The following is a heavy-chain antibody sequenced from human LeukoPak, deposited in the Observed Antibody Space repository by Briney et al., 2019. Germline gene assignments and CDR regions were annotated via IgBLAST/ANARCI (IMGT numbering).Heavy chain of an antibody. CDR3: ARVSYCSGGSCYLALDY. V-gene: IGHV4-59*01. J-gene: IGHJ4*02. Sequence: SETLSLTCTVSGGSISSYYWSWIRQPPGKGLEWIGYIYYSGSTNYNPSLKSRVTISVDTSKNQFSLKLSSVTAADTAVYYCARVSYCSGGSCYLALDYWGQGTLVTVSS. CDR2: IYYSGST. CDR1: GGSISSYY. D-gene: IGHD2-15*01.